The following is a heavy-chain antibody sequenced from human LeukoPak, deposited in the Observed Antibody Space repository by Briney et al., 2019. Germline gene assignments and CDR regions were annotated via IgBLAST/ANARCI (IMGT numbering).Heavy chain of an antibody. CDR2: ISSSSSYI. CDR1: GFTFSRYS. J-gene: IGHJ4*02. CDR3: GRAARATVGTSLLLNRPYIYF. Sequence: GGSLRLSCAASGFTFSRYSMNLVRQAPGKGLEWVSSISSSSSYIYYADSVKGRFTISRDNAKNSLYLQMNSLRAEDTAVYYCGRAARATVGTSLLLNRPYIYFWGQGTLVTVSS. V-gene: IGHV3-21*01. D-gene: IGHD2-15*01.